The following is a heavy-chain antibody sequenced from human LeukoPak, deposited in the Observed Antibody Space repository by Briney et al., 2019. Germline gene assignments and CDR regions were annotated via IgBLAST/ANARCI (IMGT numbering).Heavy chain of an antibody. CDR2: IDYSGST. D-gene: IGHD3-22*01. J-gene: IGHJ4*02. CDR3: ARGGDYDSSGYYDY. CDR1: SESISSGGYS. Sequence: PSETLSLTCAVSSESISSGGYSWSWIRQPPGKGLEWIGYIDYSGSTYYNPSLKSRVTTSEDMSKNQLSLKLTSVTAADTAVYYCARGGDYDSSGYYDYWGQGTLVTVSS. V-gene: IGHV4-30-4*07.